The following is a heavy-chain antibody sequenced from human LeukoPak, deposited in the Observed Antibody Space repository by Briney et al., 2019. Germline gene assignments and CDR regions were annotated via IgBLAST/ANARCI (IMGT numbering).Heavy chain of an antibody. CDR1: GGSISSYY. J-gene: IGHJ3*02. D-gene: IGHD2-21*02. CDR3: AGTGRYCGGDCYSPDAFDI. V-gene: IGHV4-59*01. CDR2: IYYSGST. Sequence: PSETLSLTCTVSGGSISSYYWSWIRQPPGKGLERIGYIYYSGSTNYNPSLKSRVTISVDTSKNQFSLKLSSVTAADTAVYYCAGTGRYCGGDCYSPDAFDIWGQGTMVTVSS.